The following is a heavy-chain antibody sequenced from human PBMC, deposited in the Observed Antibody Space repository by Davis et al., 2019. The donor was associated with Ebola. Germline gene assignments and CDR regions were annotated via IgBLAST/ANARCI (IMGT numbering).Heavy chain of an antibody. CDR3: AKGDIVLGTYYYGMDV. V-gene: IGHV3-48*04. CDR2: ISSSGSTI. J-gene: IGHJ6*02. Sequence: GESLKISCAASGFTFSSYGMNWVRQAPGKGLEWVSYISSSGSTIYYADSVKGRFTISRDNAKNSLYLQMNSLRAEDTAVYYCAKGDIVLGTYYYGMDVWGQGTTVTVSS. D-gene: IGHD2-8*01. CDR1: GFTFSSYG.